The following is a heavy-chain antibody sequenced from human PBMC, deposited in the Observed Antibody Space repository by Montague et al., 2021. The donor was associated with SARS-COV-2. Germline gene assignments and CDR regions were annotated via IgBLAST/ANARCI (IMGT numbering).Heavy chain of an antibody. J-gene: IGHJ3*02. CDR3: ARGSGWMGNAFDI. V-gene: IGHV4-59*01. Sequence: ETLSLTCTVSGGSISSYYWRWIRQPPGKGLEWIGYIYYSGSTNYNPSLKSRVTISVDTSKNQFSLKLSSVTAADTAVYYCARGSGWMGNAFDIWGQGTMVTVSS. CDR2: IYYSGST. D-gene: IGHD6-19*01. CDR1: GGSISSYY.